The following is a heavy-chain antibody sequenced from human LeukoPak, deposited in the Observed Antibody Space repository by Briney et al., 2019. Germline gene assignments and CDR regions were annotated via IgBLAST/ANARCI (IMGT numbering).Heavy chain of an antibody. CDR3: ARENIAVAGIDY. CDR2: IYSGGST. D-gene: IGHD6-19*01. J-gene: IGHJ4*02. Sequence: PGGSLILSCAASGFTVSSNYMSWVRQAPGEGLEWVSVIYSGGSTYYADSVKGRFTISRDNSKNTLYLQMNSLRAEDTAVYYCARENIAVAGIDYWGQGTLVTVSS. V-gene: IGHV3-66*01. CDR1: GFTVSSNY.